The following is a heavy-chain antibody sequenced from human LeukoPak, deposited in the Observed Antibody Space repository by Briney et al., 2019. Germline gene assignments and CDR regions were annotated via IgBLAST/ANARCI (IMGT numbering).Heavy chain of an antibody. CDR1: GFTFSSYG. CDR2: ISYDGSNK. Sequence: QPGGSLRLSCEASGFTFSSYGIHWVRQAPGKGLEWAAVISYDGSNKYYADSVKGRFTISRDNSKNTLYLQMNSLRAEDTAVYYCARAVGPFDIWGQGTIVIVSS. J-gene: IGHJ3*02. V-gene: IGHV3-30*03. CDR3: ARAVGPFDI.